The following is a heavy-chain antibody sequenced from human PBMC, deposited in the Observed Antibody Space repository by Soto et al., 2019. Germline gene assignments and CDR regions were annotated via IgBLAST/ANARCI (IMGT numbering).Heavy chain of an antibody. V-gene: IGHV1-69*01. CDR3: ARDLGTTIAGPPRRETYGWLDP. Sequence: QVQLVQSGAEVKRPGSSVKLSCKASGGTFTYYGISWVRQAPGQGLEWMGGIIPIIGPATYAQKFQGRLTITADQSTSTADMELSSLGSEDTALYYCARDLGTTIAGPPRRETYGWLDPWGQGTLVAVSS. D-gene: IGHD3-22*01. CDR1: GGTFTYYG. J-gene: IGHJ5*02. CDR2: IIPIIGPA.